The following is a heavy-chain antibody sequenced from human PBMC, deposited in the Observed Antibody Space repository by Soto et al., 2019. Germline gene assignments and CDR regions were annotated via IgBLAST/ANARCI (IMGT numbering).Heavy chain of an antibody. D-gene: IGHD3-22*01. CDR1: GFTFSSYW. Sequence: GGSLRLSCAASGFTFSSYWMHWVRQAPGKGLVWVSRINSDGSSTSYADSVKGRITISRDNAKNTLYLHMNSLRAEDTAVYYCARDHSVSRTAEYFQHWGQGTLVTVSS. CDR2: INSDGSST. V-gene: IGHV3-74*01. CDR3: ARDHSVSRTAEYFQH. J-gene: IGHJ1*01.